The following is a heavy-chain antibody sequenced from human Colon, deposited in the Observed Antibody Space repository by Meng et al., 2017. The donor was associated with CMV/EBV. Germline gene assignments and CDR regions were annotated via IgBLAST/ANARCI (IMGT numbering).Heavy chain of an antibody. CDR3: GRVEDFWSGHYGMDV. J-gene: IGHJ6*02. Sequence: GESLKISCAVSGFSLSDYWMNWVRQAPGKGLEWVANIKQDGSDENYVDSVKGQFTVSRDNAKNSVYLQMDSLRAEDTAVYYCGRVEDFWSGHYGMDVWGQGTAVTVSS. CDR1: GFSLSDYW. V-gene: IGHV3-7*01. D-gene: IGHD3-3*01. CDR2: IKQDGSDE.